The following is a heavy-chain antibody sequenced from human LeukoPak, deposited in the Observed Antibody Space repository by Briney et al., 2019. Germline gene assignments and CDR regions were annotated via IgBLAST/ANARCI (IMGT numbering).Heavy chain of an antibody. D-gene: IGHD6-19*01. CDR3: AKGYTSGWYYFDQ. Sequence: GGSLSLSCAAAAFSLSNYVMSWVRQAPGKGMGWVSAVSSGGSSTIFADSVKGRVTISRDSSQSTLYLQMNSLGVEDTAIYYCAKGYTSGWYYFDQWGQGTVVSVSS. CDR2: VSSGGSST. CDR1: AFSLSNYV. J-gene: IGHJ4*02. V-gene: IGHV3-23*01.